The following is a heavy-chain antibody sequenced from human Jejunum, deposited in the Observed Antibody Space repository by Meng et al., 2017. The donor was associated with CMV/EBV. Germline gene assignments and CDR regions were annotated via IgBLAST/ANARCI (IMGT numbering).Heavy chain of an antibody. V-gene: IGHV4-39*07. D-gene: IGHD3-10*02. J-gene: IGHJ4*02. CDR3: ARAMLRKTFDF. CDR1: GGSIGSTTYY. CDR2: IYYSGST. Sequence: VSGGSIGSTTYYWGWIRQPPGKVLEWIGTIYYSGSTYYNPSLKSRVTISVDTSKNQFSLKLSSVTAADTAVYYCARAMLRKTFDFWGQGTLVTVSS.